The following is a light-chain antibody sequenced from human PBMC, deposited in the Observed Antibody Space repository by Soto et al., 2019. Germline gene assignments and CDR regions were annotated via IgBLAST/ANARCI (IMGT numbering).Light chain of an antibody. CDR3: LQHSDYPFT. V-gene: IGKV1-17*01. J-gene: IGKJ2*01. Sequence: DIQMTQSPSSLSASVGDRVTITCRASQGIRDALGWYQQKPGKVPKLLIYSASSLQSGVPSRFSGSRYETEFTLTISSLQPADFATYYCLQHSDYPFTFGQGTRLEI. CDR1: QGIRDA. CDR2: SAS.